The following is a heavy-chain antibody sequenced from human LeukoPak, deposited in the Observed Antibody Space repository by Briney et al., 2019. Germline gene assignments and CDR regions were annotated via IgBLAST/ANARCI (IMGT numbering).Heavy chain of an antibody. CDR3: ARAGYDLWSGYFFDY. J-gene: IGHJ4*02. Sequence: GGSLRLSCAASGFTFDDYTMHWVRQAPGKGLEWVSLISWDGGSTYYADSVKGRFTISRDNSKNSLYLQMNSLRTEDTALYYCARAGYDLWSGYFFDYWGQGTLVTVSS. CDR1: GFTFDDYT. V-gene: IGHV3-43*01. D-gene: IGHD3-3*01. CDR2: ISWDGGST.